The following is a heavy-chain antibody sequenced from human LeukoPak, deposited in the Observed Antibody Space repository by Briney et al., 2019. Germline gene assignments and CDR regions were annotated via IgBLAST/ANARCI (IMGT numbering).Heavy chain of an antibody. D-gene: IGHD6-13*01. CDR2: IYYSGST. CDR1: GGSISSYY. Sequence: SETLSLTCTVSGGSISSYYWSWIRQPPGKGLEWIGYIYYSGSTNYNPSLKSRVTISVDTSKNQFSLKLSSVTAADAAVYYCARDGSSWVLDYWGQGTLVTVSS. CDR3: ARDGSSWVLDY. J-gene: IGHJ4*02. V-gene: IGHV4-59*01.